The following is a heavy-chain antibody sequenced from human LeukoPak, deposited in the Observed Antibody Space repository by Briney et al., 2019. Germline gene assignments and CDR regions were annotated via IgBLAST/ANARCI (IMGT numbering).Heavy chain of an antibody. V-gene: IGHV4-31*03. CDR3: ARSDCSGGSCPTDY. D-gene: IGHD2-15*01. CDR2: IYYSGGT. CDR1: GGSISSGGYY. Sequence: SETLSLTCTVSGGSISSGGYYWSWIRQHPGKGLEWIGYIYYSGGTYYNPSLKSRVTISVDTSKNQFSLKLSSVTAADTAVYYCARSDCSGGSCPTDYWGQGTLVTVSS. J-gene: IGHJ4*02.